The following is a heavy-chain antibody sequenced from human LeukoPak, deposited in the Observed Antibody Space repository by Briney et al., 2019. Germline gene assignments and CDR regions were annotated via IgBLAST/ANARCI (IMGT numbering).Heavy chain of an antibody. D-gene: IGHD2-21*02. Sequence: SETLSLTCTVSGGSITSSSYYWGWIRQPPGKGLEWIGSIFYSGSTYYNPSLKRRVTISVDTSKTPFSLKLSSVTAADTAVYYCARILAYCGGDCFPAEIDYWGQGTLVTVSS. CDR1: GGSITSSSYY. J-gene: IGHJ4*02. CDR3: ARILAYCGGDCFPAEIDY. V-gene: IGHV4-39*01. CDR2: IFYSGST.